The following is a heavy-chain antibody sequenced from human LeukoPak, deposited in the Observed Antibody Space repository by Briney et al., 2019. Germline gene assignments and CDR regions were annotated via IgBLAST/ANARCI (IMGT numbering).Heavy chain of an antibody. CDR3: ARGELGYCTNGVCYTRLYYFDY. Sequence: QSGGSLRLSCAASGFTFSNYWMHWVRQAPGKGLVWVSRIKGDGSHTIYADSVKGRFTISRDNAKNSLYLQMNSLRAEDTAVYYCARGELGYCTNGVCYTRLYYFDYWGQGTLVTVSS. CDR2: IKGDGSHT. V-gene: IGHV3-74*01. J-gene: IGHJ4*02. D-gene: IGHD2-8*01. CDR1: GFTFSNYW.